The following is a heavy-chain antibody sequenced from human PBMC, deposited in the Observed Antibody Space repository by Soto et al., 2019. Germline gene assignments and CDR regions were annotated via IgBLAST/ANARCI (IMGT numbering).Heavy chain of an antibody. CDR1: GFHLSSAW. V-gene: IGHV3-15*01. CDR2: IKTKADGGTT. D-gene: IGHD3-10*01. Sequence: VQVVESGGGLVQPGGSLRLSCIGSGFHLSSAWMSWVRQAPGKGLEWVGRIKTKADGGTTDYAAPVKGRFTISRDDSDSTLYLQMNSLKTEDSAVYYCTTDARGLLGYWGQGTLVTVSS. J-gene: IGHJ4*02. CDR3: TTDARGLLGY.